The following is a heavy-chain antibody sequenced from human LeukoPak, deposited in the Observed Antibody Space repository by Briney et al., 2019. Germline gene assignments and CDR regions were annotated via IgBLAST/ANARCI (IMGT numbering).Heavy chain of an antibody. V-gene: IGHV1-69*05. D-gene: IGHD2-15*01. J-gene: IGHJ4*02. CDR2: IIPIFGRE. Sequence: SVKVSCKASGGTFISYAISWVRQAPGQGVEWMGRIIPIFGRENYAQKFQGRVTITTDESTSTAYMELSSLRSEDTAVYYCARNEEWWSPFDYWGQGTLVTVSS. CDR1: GGTFISYA. CDR3: ARNEEWWSPFDY.